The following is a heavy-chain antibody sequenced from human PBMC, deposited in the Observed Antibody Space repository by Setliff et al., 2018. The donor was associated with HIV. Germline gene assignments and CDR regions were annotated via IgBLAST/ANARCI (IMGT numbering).Heavy chain of an antibody. Sequence: PGESLKISCQGSGYSFTNYWISWVRQMPGKGLEWMGRIDPTDSYINYSPSFQDQVIISADKSINTAYLQWSSLKTSDTATYYCARRDGRSMNAFEIWGPGTMVTVSS. CDR3: ARRDGRSMNAFEI. D-gene: IGHD6-13*01. CDR1: GYSFTNYW. V-gene: IGHV5-10-1*04. CDR2: IDPTDSYI. J-gene: IGHJ3*02.